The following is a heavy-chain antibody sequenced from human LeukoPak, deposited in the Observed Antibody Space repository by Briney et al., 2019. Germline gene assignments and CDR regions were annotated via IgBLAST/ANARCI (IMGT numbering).Heavy chain of an antibody. CDR1: GGSISSYY. J-gene: IGHJ6*02. CDR2: IYYSGST. V-gene: IGHV4-59*01. Sequence: SETLSLTCTVSGGSISSYYWSWIRQPPGKGLEWIGYIYYSGSTKYNPSLKSRVTISVDTSKNQFSLKLSSVTAADTAVYYCAAGLYCSSTSCPIPYYYYYYGMDVWGQGTTVTVSS. CDR3: AAGLYCSSTSCPIPYYYYYYGMDV. D-gene: IGHD2-2*01.